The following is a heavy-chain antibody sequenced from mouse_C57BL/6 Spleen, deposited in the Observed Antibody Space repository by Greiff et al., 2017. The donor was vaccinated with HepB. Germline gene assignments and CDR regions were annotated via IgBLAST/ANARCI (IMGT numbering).Heavy chain of an antibody. CDR1: GFTFSNYW. CDR2: IRLKSDNYAT. Sequence: EVTVVESGGGLVQPGGSMKLSCVASGFTFSNYWMNWVRQSPVKGLEWVAQIRLKSDNYATHYAESVKGRFTISRDDSKSSVYLQMINLRAEDTGIYYCTVVTGAWFAYGGQGTRVTGSA. D-gene: IGHD4-1*01. V-gene: IGHV6-3*01. J-gene: IGHJ3*01. CDR3: TVVTGAWFAY.